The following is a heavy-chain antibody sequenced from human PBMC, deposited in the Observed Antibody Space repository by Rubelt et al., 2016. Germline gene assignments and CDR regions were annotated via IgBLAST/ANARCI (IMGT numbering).Heavy chain of an antibody. D-gene: IGHD5-12*01. CDR2: ISGSGGST. CDR1: GFTFSNYA. V-gene: IGHV3-23*04. Sequence: VQLVESGGGVVQPGRSLRLSCAASGFTFSNYAMSWVRQAPGKGLEWVSAISGSGGSTYYADSVKGRFTISRDNSKNTLCLQMNLLRAEDSAVYYCAKELYSGYGPFDFWGQGTLVTVSS. CDR3: AKELYSGYGPFDF. J-gene: IGHJ4*02.